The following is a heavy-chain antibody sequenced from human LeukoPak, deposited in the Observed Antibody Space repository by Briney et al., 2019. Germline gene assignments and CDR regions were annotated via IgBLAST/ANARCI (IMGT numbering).Heavy chain of an antibody. Sequence: GGSLGLSCAASGFTFSSYGMHWVRQAPGKGLEWVAVISYDGSNKYYADSVKGRFTISRDNSKNTLYLQMNSLRAEGTAVYYCAKELWFGEFIWGGFDYWGQGTLVTVSS. CDR3: AKELWFGEFIWGGFDY. CDR2: ISYDGSNK. J-gene: IGHJ4*02. D-gene: IGHD3-10*01. CDR1: GFTFSSYG. V-gene: IGHV3-30*18.